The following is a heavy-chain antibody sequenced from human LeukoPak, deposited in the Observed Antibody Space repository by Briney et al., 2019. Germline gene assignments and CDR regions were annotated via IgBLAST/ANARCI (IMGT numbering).Heavy chain of an antibody. J-gene: IGHJ4*02. CDR3: AKGWMDYYDSSGYYYAPFDY. V-gene: IGHV3-23*01. CDR1: GFTFSSYA. Sequence: GGSLRLSCAASGFTFSSYAMSWVRQAPGKGLEWVSAISGSGGSTYYADSVKGRFTISRDNSKNTLYLQMNSLRAEDTAVYYCAKGWMDYYDSSGYYYAPFDYWGQGTLSPSPQ. CDR2: ISGSGGST. D-gene: IGHD3-22*01.